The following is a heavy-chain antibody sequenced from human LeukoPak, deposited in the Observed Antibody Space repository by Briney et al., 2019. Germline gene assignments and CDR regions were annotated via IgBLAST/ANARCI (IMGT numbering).Heavy chain of an antibody. CDR2: IYYSGST. J-gene: IGHJ1*01. CDR3: ARAEDSEYFQH. V-gene: IGHV4-59*01. Sequence: PSETLSLTCTVSGGSISSYYWSWIRQPPGKGLEWIGYIYYSGSTNYNPSLKSRVTISVDTSKNQFSLKLSSVTAADTAVYYCARAEDSEYFQHWGQGTLVTVSS. CDR1: GGSISSYY. D-gene: IGHD3/OR15-3a*01.